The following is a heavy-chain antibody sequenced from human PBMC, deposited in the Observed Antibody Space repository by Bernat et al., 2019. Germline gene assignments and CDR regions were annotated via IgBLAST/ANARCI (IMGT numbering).Heavy chain of an antibody. CDR1: GFTLSSFW. V-gene: IGHV3-7*03. J-gene: IGHJ6*02. Sequence: EVQLVESGGGLVQPGGSLRLSCAASGFTLSSFWMTWVRQAPGRGLEWVANIKQDGSERNYVDSVKSQFTISRDNAENSLYLQMNNLRDEDTAVYCCATQPAATSTDVWGRGTTVTVYS. D-gene: IGHD2-15*01. CDR2: IKQDGSER. CDR3: ATQPAATSTDV.